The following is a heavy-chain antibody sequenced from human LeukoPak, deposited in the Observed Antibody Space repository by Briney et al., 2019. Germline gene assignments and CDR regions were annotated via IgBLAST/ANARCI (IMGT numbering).Heavy chain of an antibody. D-gene: IGHD3-10*01. CDR1: GFTFSSYW. J-gene: IGHJ4*02. CDR2: IKQDGSEK. Sequence: GGSLRLSCAASGFTFSSYWMSWVRQAPGKGLEWVANIKQDGSEKYYVDSVKGRFTISRDNAKNSLYLQMNSLTAEDTAVYYCARARESRQYYFDSWGQGTLVTVSS. CDR3: ARARESRQYYFDS. V-gene: IGHV3-7*01.